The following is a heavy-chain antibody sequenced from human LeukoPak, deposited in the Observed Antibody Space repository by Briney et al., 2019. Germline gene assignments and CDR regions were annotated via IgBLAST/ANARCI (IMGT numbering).Heavy chain of an antibody. J-gene: IGHJ3*02. CDR1: GGSFSGYY. CDR3: AREATTYYDILTGRYDAFDI. D-gene: IGHD3-9*01. CDR2: INHSGST. Sequence: KPSETLSLTCAVYGGSFSGYYWSWIRQPPGKGLEWIGEINHSGSTNYNPSLKSRVTISVDTSKNQFSLKLSSVTAADTAVYYCAREATTYYDILTGRYDAFDIWGQGTMVTVSS. V-gene: IGHV4-34*01.